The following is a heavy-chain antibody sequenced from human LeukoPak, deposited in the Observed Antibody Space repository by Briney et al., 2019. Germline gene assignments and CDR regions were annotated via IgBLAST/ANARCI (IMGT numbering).Heavy chain of an antibody. V-gene: IGHV4-39*01. CDR2: IYYSGST. D-gene: IGHD5-12*01. Sequence: PSETLSLTCTVSGVSISSSNYYWGWIRQPPGKGLEWIGSIYYSGSTYYNPSLKSRVTISVDTSKNQFSLKLSSVTAADTAVYYCASPYSGYLIDWGQGTLVTVSS. CDR3: ASPYSGYLID. CDR1: GVSISSSNYY. J-gene: IGHJ4*02.